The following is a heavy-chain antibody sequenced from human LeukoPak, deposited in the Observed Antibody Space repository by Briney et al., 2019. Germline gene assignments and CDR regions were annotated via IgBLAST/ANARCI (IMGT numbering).Heavy chain of an antibody. CDR3: ARDSSISCFFT. V-gene: IGHV4-38-2*01. D-gene: IGHD6-13*01. CDR1: GYSISSGYY. CDR2: IYYSGST. J-gene: IGHJ5*02. Sequence: SETLSLTYAVSGYSISSGYYWGWIRQSPGKGLEWIGTIYYSGSTYYNPSLKSRVTISIDTSKNQFSLKLSSVTAADTAVYYCARDSSISCFFTWGQGTLVTVSS.